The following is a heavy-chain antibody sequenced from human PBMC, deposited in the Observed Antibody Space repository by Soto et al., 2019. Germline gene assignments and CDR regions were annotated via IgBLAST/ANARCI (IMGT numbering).Heavy chain of an antibody. CDR3: ARDLWGYCGTDCYPLDV. V-gene: IGHV4-59*01. J-gene: IGHJ6*02. CDR2: MYNTGST. Sequence: ASETLSLTCTVSGGSISGYYGSWIRQPPGKGLEWIGYMYNTGSTVYNPSFKSRVTISVDTSKNQFSPKLNSVTAADTAVYYCARDLWGYCGTDCYPLDVWGQGTTVTVSS. D-gene: IGHD2-21*02. CDR1: GGSISGYY.